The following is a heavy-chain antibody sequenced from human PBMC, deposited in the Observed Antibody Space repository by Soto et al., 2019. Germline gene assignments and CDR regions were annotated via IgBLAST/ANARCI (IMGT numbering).Heavy chain of an antibody. CDR3: ARRAETNGWNGFGADKYYFDF. Sequence: ASVKVSCKASGYTFTSYDIYWVRQATGQGLEWMGWLNPNTGDSAYAQKFQGRVSVTSDTSINTVHMELSSLRSEDTAVYYCARRAETNGWNGFGADKYYFDFWGQGTLVTVSS. CDR2: LNPNTGDS. CDR1: GYTFTSYD. D-gene: IGHD1-1*01. J-gene: IGHJ4*02. V-gene: IGHV1-8*01.